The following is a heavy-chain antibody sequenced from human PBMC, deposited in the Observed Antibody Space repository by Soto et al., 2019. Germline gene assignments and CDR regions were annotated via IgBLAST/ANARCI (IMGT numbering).Heavy chain of an antibody. V-gene: IGHV4-31*03. D-gene: IGHD3-16*02. J-gene: IGHJ6*02. CDR3: GRDYRVIIIWDPRASSYAIHV. CDR2: IYYSGST. CDR1: GGPFSSGGYY. Sequence: SETLSLTCTVSGGPFSSGGYYWTWIRQHPGKGLEWIGYIYYSGSTYYNPSLNSRVRISVDTSKNQVSLKLSSVTAAKTAVYYCGRDYRVIIIWDPRASSYAIHVWGPGTTVTRS.